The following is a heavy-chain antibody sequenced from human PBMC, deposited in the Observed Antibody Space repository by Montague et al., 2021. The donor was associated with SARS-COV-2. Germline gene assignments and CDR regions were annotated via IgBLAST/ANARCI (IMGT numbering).Heavy chain of an antibody. D-gene: IGHD2-21*01. CDR3: VRDGDHWDFDY. V-gene: IGHV3-74*01. J-gene: IGHJ4*02. CDR2: IKGDGTNT. CDR1: GFTFSDYW. Sequence: SLRLSCPASGFTFSDYWMHWVRQAPGKGLVWVSRIKGDGTNTIYADSVKGRFAISRDNAQNTVYLQMSSLRAEDAAVYYCVRDGDHWDFDYWGQGALVTVSS.